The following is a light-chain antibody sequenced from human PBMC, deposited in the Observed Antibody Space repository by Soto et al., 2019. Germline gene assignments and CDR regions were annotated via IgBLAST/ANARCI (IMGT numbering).Light chain of an antibody. CDR1: QSVNNNF. J-gene: IGKJ1*01. CDR3: QQCGSSSWT. CDR2: RAS. Sequence: EIVLTQSPGTLSLSPGEQATLSCRASQSVNNNFLAWYQQRPDQAPRLLIFRASTKAPGVPDQFSGSGSGTGFTLTISSLEPEDSAVYYCQQCGSSSWTFGQRTKVEIK. V-gene: IGKV3-20*01.